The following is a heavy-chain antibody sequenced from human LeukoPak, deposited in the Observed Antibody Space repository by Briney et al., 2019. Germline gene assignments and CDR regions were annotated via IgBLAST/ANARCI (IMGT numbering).Heavy chain of an antibody. J-gene: IGHJ3*02. CDR3: ASFRDYDTFDI. Sequence: PGGSLSLSCAASGFTFSNYSMNWVRKAPGKGLEWVSTISSSSSYTHYADSVKGRFNMSRDNAKNSLYLQMNSLRAEDTALYYCASFRDYDTFDIWGQGTMVTVSS. D-gene: IGHD4-17*01. V-gene: IGHV3-21*01. CDR2: ISSSSSYT. CDR1: GFTFSNYS.